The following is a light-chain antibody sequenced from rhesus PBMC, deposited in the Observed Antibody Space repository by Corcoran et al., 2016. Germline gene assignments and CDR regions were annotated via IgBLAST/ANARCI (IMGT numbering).Light chain of an antibody. CDR3: LQYNSSPYS. Sequence: DIQMTQSPSSLSASLGDKVTITCRASQEFGSWVACYQQQPGKAPKLLIYTASSLQSGVPPRFSGSGSGTAFTLSISRLQPEDFATYCCLQYNSSPYSFGQGTKVEIK. CDR1: QEFGSW. J-gene: IGKJ2*01. V-gene: IGKV1-22*01. CDR2: TAS.